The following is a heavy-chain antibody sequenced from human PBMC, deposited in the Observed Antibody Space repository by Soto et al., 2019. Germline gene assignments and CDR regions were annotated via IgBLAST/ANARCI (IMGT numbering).Heavy chain of an antibody. J-gene: IGHJ5*02. CDR2: VSDSATTM. Sequence: GGSLRLSCAASGFTFSDYYMSWIRQAPGKGLEWISHVSDSATTMYYADSVKGRFTISRDNARKSLFLHMNSLRAEDTAVYYCARDTAFISSGLFNPWGQGTLVTVSS. CDR3: ARDTAFISSGLFNP. CDR1: GFTFSDYY. D-gene: IGHD3-22*01. V-gene: IGHV3-11*01.